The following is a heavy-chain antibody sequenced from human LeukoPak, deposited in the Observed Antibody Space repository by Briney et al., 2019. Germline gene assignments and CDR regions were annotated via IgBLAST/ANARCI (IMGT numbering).Heavy chain of an antibody. Sequence: SETLSLTCTVSGGSISSYYWSWIRQPPGKGLEWIGYIYYSGSTNYNPSLKSRVTISVDTSKNQFSLKLSSVTATDTAVYYCARLGLPRSWFDPWGQGTLVTVSS. CDR2: IYYSGST. J-gene: IGHJ5*02. CDR3: ARLGLPRSWFDP. V-gene: IGHV4-59*08. CDR1: GGSISSYY. D-gene: IGHD3-16*01.